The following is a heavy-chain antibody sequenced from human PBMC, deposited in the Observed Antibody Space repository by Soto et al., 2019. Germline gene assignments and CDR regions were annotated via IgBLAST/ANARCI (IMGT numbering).Heavy chain of an antibody. CDR2: IWYDGSNK. D-gene: IGHD3-22*01. CDR3: ARDPTYYYDSSGYFGFDY. J-gene: IGHJ4*02. V-gene: IGHV3-33*01. Sequence: GESLKISCSASGFTFSSYGMHWVRQAPVKGLEWVAVIWYDGSNKYYADSVKGRFTISRDNSKNTLYLQMNSLRAEDTAVYYCARDPTYYYDSSGYFGFDYWGQGTLVTVSS. CDR1: GFTFSSYG.